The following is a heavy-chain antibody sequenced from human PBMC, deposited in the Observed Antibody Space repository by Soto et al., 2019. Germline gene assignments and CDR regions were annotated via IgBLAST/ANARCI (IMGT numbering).Heavy chain of an antibody. CDR2: IKQDGSEK. D-gene: IGHD6-6*01. J-gene: IGHJ6*02. V-gene: IGHV3-7*01. CDR1: GFTFSSYW. Sequence: PGGSLRLSCAASGFTFSSYWMSWVRQAPGKGLEWVANIKQDGSEKYYVDSVKGRFTISRDNAKNSLYLQMNSLRAEDTAAYYCAISPREYSSSSGRYYYYGMDVWGQGTTVTVS. CDR3: AISPREYSSSSGRYYYYGMDV.